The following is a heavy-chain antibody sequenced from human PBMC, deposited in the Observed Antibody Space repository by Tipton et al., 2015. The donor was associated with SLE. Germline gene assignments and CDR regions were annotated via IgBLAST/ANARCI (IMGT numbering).Heavy chain of an antibody. Sequence: TLSLTCIVSGGSISSSSYYWGWIRQPPGKGLEWIASFYYSGRTYYNPSLKSRVTISEDPSKNEFYLKVNSVTAPDTAVYYCARRSRSGSYYQYFEFWGQGTLVTVSS. CDR2: FYYSGRT. J-gene: IGHJ4*02. V-gene: IGHV4-39*01. CDR3: ARRSRSGSYYQYFEF. CDR1: GGSISSSSYY. D-gene: IGHD3-10*01.